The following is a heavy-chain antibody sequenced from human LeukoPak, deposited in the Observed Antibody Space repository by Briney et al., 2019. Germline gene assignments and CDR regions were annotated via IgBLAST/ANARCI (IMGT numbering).Heavy chain of an antibody. D-gene: IGHD4-17*01. J-gene: IGHJ6*03. CDR2: IYYSGST. Sequence: SQTLSLTCTVSGGSISSGDYYWSWIRQPPGKGLEWIGYIYYSGSTYYNPSLKSRVTISVDTSKNQFSLKLSSVTAADTAVYYCARAGYGGDYALYYYYYYYMDVWGKGTTVTVSS. CDR1: GGSISSGDYY. V-gene: IGHV4-30-4*08. CDR3: ARAGYGGDYALYYYYYYYMDV.